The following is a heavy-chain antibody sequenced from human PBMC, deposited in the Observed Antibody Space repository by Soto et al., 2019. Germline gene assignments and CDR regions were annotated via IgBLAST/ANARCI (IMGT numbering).Heavy chain of an antibody. Sequence: GGSLRLSCISSGFTFRTYTMNWVRQAPGKGREWVSGIRGFSPYTFYAESVKGRFTISRDNAKNSLYLQMNSLRDEDTAVYYCARDRGYDAHDYYYNAMDVWGQGTTVTVSS. D-gene: IGHD2-15*01. V-gene: IGHV3-21*01. CDR2: IRGFSPYT. J-gene: IGHJ6*02. CDR1: GFTFRTYT. CDR3: ARDRGYDAHDYYYNAMDV.